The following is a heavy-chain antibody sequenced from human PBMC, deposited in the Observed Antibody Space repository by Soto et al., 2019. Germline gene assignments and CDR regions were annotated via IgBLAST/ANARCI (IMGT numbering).Heavy chain of an antibody. Sequence: GASVKVSCKASGYTFTGYYMHWVRQAPGQGLEWMGWINPNSGGTNYAQKFQGRVTMTRDTSISTAYMELSRLRSDDTAVYYCARVWSDMRISYYYGMDVWGQGTTVTVSS. J-gene: IGHJ6*02. D-gene: IGHD3-10*01. CDR2: INPNSGGT. V-gene: IGHV1-2*02. CDR1: GYTFTGYY. CDR3: ARVWSDMRISYYYGMDV.